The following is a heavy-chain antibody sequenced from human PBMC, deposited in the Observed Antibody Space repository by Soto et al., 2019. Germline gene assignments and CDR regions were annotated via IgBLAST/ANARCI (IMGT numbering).Heavy chain of an antibody. CDR1: GFTFSGSW. J-gene: IGHJ3*02. CDR3: ARDRLSSAWHDAFAI. D-gene: IGHD6-19*01. V-gene: IGHV3-7*05. CDR2: IKQDGSEK. Sequence: GGSLRLSCAASGFTFSGSWMTWVRQAPGKGLEWVANIKQDGSEKYYGDSVKGRFTISRDNAKNSLYLQMNSLRAEDTAVYYCARDRLSSAWHDAFAIWGQGTMVTVSS.